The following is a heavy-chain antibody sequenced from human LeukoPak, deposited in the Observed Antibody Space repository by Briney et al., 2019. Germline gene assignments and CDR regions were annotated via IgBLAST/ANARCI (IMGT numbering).Heavy chain of an antibody. V-gene: IGHV3-11*01. CDR1: GFTFSDYY. J-gene: IGHJ6*03. CDR2: ISSSGSTI. D-gene: IGHD1-26*01. CDR3: ARGVVGATTPRYYCYYYMDV. Sequence: GGSLRLSCAASGFTFSDYYMSWIRQAPGKGLEWVSYISSSGSTIYYADSVKGRFTISRDNAKNSLYLQMNSLRAEDTAVYYCARGVVGATTPRYYCYYYMDVWGKGTTVTVSS.